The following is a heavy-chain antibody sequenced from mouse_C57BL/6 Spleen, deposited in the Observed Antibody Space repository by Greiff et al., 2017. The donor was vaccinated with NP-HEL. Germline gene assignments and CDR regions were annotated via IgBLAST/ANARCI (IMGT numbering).Heavy chain of an antibody. CDR1: GYTFTSYW. V-gene: IGHV1-69*01. CDR2: IDPSDSYT. Sequence: VQLQQPGAELVMPGASVKLSCKASGYTFTSYWMHWVKQRPGQGLEWIGEIDPSDSYTNYNQKFKGKSTLTVDKSSSTAYMQLSSLTSEDSAVYYCARRGYGNLFAYWGQGTLVTVSA. CDR3: ARRGYGNLFAY. D-gene: IGHD2-10*02. J-gene: IGHJ3*01.